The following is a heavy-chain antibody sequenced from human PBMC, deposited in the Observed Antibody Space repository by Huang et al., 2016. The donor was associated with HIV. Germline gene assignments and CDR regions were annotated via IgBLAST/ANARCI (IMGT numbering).Heavy chain of an antibody. J-gene: IGHJ4*02. V-gene: IGHV3-30*03. D-gene: IGHD3-22*01. Sequence: QVQLVESGGGVVQAGRSLSASCGASGIVLNNYVLHWVRQTQGKGLEWVAGLSIDVGNKHYAEAVKVRFAISKDNTKNTVYLEMNSVTPEDTVVYYCAREDSSSGNCGYFDPWGQRAQVTVAT. CDR1: GIVLNNYV. CDR2: LSIDVGNK. CDR3: AREDSSSGNCGYFDP.